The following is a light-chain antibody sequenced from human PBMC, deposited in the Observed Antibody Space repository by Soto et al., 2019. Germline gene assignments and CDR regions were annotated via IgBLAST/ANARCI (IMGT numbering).Light chain of an antibody. V-gene: IGKV3-15*01. CDR2: SAS. CDR1: QSLRSN. Sequence: EIVMTQSPVTLSVSPGETVILSCRASQSLRSNLAWYQQKPGQTPRLILYSASIRDAAAPSRFSGSGAGTNFSYTISSVHSGDFAVYYCTQDDKLPPPFGQGTKVDLK. J-gene: IGKJ1*01. CDR3: TQDDKLPPP.